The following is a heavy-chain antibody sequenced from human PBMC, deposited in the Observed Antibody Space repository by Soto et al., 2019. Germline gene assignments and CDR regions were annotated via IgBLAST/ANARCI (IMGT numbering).Heavy chain of an antibody. CDR2: ISGSGGST. V-gene: IGHV3-23*01. CDR1: GFTFTSYA. CDR3: ATALGSYEY. D-gene: IGHD1-26*01. J-gene: IGHJ4*02. Sequence: GGSLRLSCAASGFTFTSYAMSWVRQAPGRGLEWVSGISGSGGSTNYADSVKGRFTISRDTSKNTLYLQMNSLRAEDTAVYYCATALGSYEYWGQGTLVTVSS.